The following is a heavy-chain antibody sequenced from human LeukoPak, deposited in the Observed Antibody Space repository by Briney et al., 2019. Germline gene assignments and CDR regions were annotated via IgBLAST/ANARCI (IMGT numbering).Heavy chain of an antibody. Sequence: GGSLKLSRAASGFTFSVSAIHSVRHASGKRLECVVRLRSKSNNYATAFAASVKGRFSISRDDSKNTAYLQMNSLKTEDTAVYHCTRRRNYDSKLHAFDIWGQGTMVTVSS. V-gene: IGHV3-73*01. D-gene: IGHD3-3*01. CDR1: GFTFSVSA. CDR3: TRRRNYDSKLHAFDI. J-gene: IGHJ3*02. CDR2: LRSKSNNYAT.